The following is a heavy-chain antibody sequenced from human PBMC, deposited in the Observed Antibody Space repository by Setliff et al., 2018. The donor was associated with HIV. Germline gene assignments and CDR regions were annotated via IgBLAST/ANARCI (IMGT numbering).Heavy chain of an antibody. CDR1: GYTFTSYG. D-gene: IGHD5-12*01. Sequence: ASVKVSCKASGYTFTSYGISWVRQAPGQGLEWMGWISAYNGNTNYAQKLQGRVTMTTDTSTSTAYMQLSSLTSEDTAVYYCARGRWLQSFDYWGQGTLVTVSS. V-gene: IGHV1-18*01. CDR2: ISAYNGNT. J-gene: IGHJ4*02. CDR3: ARGRWLQSFDY.